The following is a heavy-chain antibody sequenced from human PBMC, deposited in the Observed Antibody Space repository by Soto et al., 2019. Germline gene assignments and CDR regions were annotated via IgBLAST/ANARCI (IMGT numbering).Heavy chain of an antibody. J-gene: IGHJ4*02. Sequence: GGSLRLSCAASGFTFSTYWMDWVRQTPGKGLEWVANINQDGSEKNYVDSVKGRFTISRGNAKNSLYLQMSSLTAEDSALYYCSRSLNSWGQGTLVTVSS. CDR1: GFTFSTYW. CDR2: INQDGSEK. CDR3: SRSLNS. V-gene: IGHV3-7*01.